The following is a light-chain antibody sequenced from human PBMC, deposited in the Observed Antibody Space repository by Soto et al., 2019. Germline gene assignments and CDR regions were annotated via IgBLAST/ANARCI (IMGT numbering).Light chain of an antibody. CDR1: QSISGW. CDR2: DAS. CDR3: QQYNIYWT. J-gene: IGKJ1*01. Sequence: DIQLTQSPSSLSASVGDRVTITCRASQSISGWLAWYQQKPGKAPKLLIYDASSLETGVPSRFSGNGSGTEFTLTISSLQSDDFAIYYCQQYNIYWTFGQGTMVDIK. V-gene: IGKV1-5*01.